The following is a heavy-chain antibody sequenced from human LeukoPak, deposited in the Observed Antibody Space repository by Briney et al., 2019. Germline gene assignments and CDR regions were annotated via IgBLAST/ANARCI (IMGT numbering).Heavy chain of an antibody. V-gene: IGHV1-69*06. Sequence: SVKVSCKASGGTFSSYAISWVRQAPGQGLEWMGGIIPIFGTANYAQKFQGRVTITADKSTSTAYMGLSSLRSEDTAVYYCARHFYSGWYDREFDYWGQGTLVTVSS. D-gene: IGHD6-19*01. CDR1: GGTFSSYA. CDR2: IIPIFGTA. J-gene: IGHJ4*02. CDR3: ARHFYSGWYDREFDY.